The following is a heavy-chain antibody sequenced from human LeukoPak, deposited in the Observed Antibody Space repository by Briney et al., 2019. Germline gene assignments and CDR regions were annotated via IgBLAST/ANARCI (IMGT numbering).Heavy chain of an antibody. V-gene: IGHV4-34*01. J-gene: IGHJ4*02. D-gene: IGHD2-2*01. CDR2: INHSGST. Sequence: SETLSFTCAVYGGSFSGYYWSWIRQPPGKGLEWLGEINHSGSTNYNPSLKSRVTISVDTSKNQFSLKLSSVTAADTAVYYCARGRRGGYCSSTSCWGIYFDYWGQGTLVTVSS. CDR3: ARGRRGGYCSSTSCWGIYFDY. CDR1: GGSFSGYY.